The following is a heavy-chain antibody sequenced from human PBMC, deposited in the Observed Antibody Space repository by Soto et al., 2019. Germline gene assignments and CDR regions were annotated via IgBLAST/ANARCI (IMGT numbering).Heavy chain of an antibody. CDR1: GYTFSHFW. V-gene: IGHV5-51*01. CDR3: ARSPRSSPYFDY. Sequence: GESLKISCPGSGYTFSHFWIAWVRQLPGKGLEWMGIIYPGDYETRYSPSFHGKVTISADRSIGTAYLQWSSLEASDSAFYFCARSPRSSPYFDYWGQGALVTVSS. D-gene: IGHD6-13*01. J-gene: IGHJ4*02. CDR2: IYPGDYET.